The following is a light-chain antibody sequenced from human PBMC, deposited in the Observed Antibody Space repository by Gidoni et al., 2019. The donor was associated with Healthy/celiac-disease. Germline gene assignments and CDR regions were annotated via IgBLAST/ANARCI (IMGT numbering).Light chain of an antibody. Sequence: EIVLTPSPRTLSLSPGERATLSCRASQSVSSSYLAWYQQKPGQAPRLLIYGASSRAPGIPDRFSGSGSGTDFTLTISRLEPEDFAVYYCQQYGSSPPNTFGQGTKLEIK. V-gene: IGKV3-20*01. CDR2: GAS. CDR3: QQYGSSPPNT. J-gene: IGKJ2*01. CDR1: QSVSSSY.